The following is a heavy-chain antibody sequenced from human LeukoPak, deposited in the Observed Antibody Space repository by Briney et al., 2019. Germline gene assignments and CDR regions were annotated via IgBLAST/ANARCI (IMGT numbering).Heavy chain of an antibody. CDR2: ISWDGGST. CDR1: GFTFDDYA. Sequence: PGGSLRLSCAASGFTFDDYAMHWVRQAPGKGLEWVSLISWDGGSTYYADSVKGRFTISRDNSKNSLYLQMNSLRAEDTALYYCAKDSGDVFPHYMDVWGKGTTVTVSS. D-gene: IGHD5-24*01. CDR3: AKDSGDVFPHYMDV. V-gene: IGHV3-43D*03. J-gene: IGHJ6*03.